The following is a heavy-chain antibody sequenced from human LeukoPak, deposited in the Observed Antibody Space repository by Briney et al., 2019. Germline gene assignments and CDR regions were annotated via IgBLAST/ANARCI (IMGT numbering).Heavy chain of an antibody. V-gene: IGHV3-21*01. D-gene: IGHD2-15*01. CDR3: ARSLHCSGGSCYPFDY. Sequence: GGSLRLSCAASGFTFSSCSMNSVRQAPGKGLEWVSSISSSSSYIYYADSVKGRFTISRDNARNSLYLQMNSLRAEDTAVYYCARSLHCSGGSCYPFDYWGQGTLVTVPS. CDR1: GFTFSSCS. J-gene: IGHJ4*02. CDR2: ISSSSSYI.